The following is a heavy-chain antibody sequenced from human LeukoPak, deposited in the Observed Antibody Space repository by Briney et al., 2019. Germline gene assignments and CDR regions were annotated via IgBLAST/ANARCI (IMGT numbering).Heavy chain of an antibody. CDR3: AREEGYCSGGSCSSANWFDP. CDR1: GYTFTSYY. D-gene: IGHD2-15*01. V-gene: IGHV1-46*01. CDR2: INPSGGST. J-gene: IGHJ5*02. Sequence: ASVKVSCKASGYTFTSYYMHWVRQAPGQGLEWMGIINPSGGSTSYAQKFQGRVTTTRDTSTSTVYMELSSLRSEDTAVYYCAREEGYCSGGSCSSANWFDPWGQGTLVTVSS.